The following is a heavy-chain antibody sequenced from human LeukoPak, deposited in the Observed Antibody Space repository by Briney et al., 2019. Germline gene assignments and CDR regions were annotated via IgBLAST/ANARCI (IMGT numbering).Heavy chain of an antibody. Sequence: GGSLRLSCAASGFTFSSYSMNWVRQAPGKGLEWVSYISSGSSTIYYADSVKGRFTISRDNAKNSLYLQMNSLRAEDTAVYYCARDLGYSSGWPFDYWGQGTLVTVSS. CDR2: ISSGSSTI. J-gene: IGHJ4*02. CDR3: ARDLGYSSGWPFDY. D-gene: IGHD6-19*01. CDR1: GFTFSSYS. V-gene: IGHV3-48*04.